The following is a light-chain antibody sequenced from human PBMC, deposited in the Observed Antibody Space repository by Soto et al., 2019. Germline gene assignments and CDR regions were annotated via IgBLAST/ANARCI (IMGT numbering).Light chain of an antibody. Sequence: QSVLTQPPSVSAAPGQKGTISCSGSSSNIGNYYVSWYQHLPGTAPTLIIYDNSERPPGIRDRFSGSKSGTTATLGITGLQTGDEADYYCGAWESSLSAVVFGGGTKLTVL. CDR2: DNS. J-gene: IGLJ2*01. CDR3: GAWESSLSAVV. V-gene: IGLV1-51*01. CDR1: SSNIGNYY.